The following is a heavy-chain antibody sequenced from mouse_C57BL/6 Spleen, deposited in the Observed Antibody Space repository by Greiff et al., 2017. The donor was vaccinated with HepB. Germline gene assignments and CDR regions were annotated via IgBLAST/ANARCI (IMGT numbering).Heavy chain of an antibody. CDR2: IDPEDGET. Sequence: VQLKESGAELVKPGASVKLSCTASGFNIKDYYMHWVKQRTEQGLEWIGRIDPEDGETKYAPKFQGKATITADTSSNTAYLQLSSLTSEDTAVYYCARSYGSSSWYFDVWGTGTTVTVSS. J-gene: IGHJ1*03. V-gene: IGHV14-2*01. CDR1: GFNIKDYY. CDR3: ARSYGSSSWYFDV. D-gene: IGHD1-1*01.